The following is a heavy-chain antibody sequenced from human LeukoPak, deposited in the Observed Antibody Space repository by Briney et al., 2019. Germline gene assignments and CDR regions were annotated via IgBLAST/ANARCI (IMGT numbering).Heavy chain of an antibody. D-gene: IGHD3-22*01. V-gene: IGHV1-2*02. CDR2: INPNSGGT. CDR3: ARDLGYYDRLDQFDC. Sequence: ASVKVSCKASAYTFTAYYIHWVRQAPGQGLEWMGWINPNSGGTNYAQKFQGRVTMTRDTSISTAYMELSRLRSDDTAVYYCARDLGYYDRLDQFDCWGQGTLVTVFS. CDR1: AYTFTAYY. J-gene: IGHJ4*02.